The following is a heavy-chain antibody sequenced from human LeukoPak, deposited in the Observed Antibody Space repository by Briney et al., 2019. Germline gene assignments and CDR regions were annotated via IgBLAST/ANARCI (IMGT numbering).Heavy chain of an antibody. CDR3: ARIQLWPLHYFDY. J-gene: IGHJ4*02. CDR2: INHSGDT. D-gene: IGHD5-18*01. Sequence: PSETLSLTCAVYGGSFSDYYWSWIRQPPGKGLEWIGEINHSGDTKYNPSLKSRVTISVDTSKNQFSLKVSSVTAADTAVYYCARIQLWPLHYFDYWGQGTLVTSPQ. CDR1: GGSFSDYY. V-gene: IGHV4-34*01.